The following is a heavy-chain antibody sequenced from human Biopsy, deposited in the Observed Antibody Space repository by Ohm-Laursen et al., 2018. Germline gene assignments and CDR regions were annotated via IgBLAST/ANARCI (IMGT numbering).Heavy chain of an antibody. J-gene: IGHJ4*02. CDR3: AREGTSVTFFGKISDYYFDF. Sequence: ASAKASRKASGYTFTNYAINWVRQAPGQGLEWLGGISVSTGNTNYTQKLQGRVTMTTDTSTNTAYMELRSLRSDDTALYYCAREGTSVTFFGKISDYYFDFWGPGTVVTVSS. D-gene: IGHD3-3*01. CDR2: ISVSTGNT. V-gene: IGHV1-18*01. CDR1: GYTFTNYA.